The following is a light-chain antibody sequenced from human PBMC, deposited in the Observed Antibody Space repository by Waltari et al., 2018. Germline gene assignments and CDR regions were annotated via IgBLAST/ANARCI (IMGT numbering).Light chain of an antibody. CDR2: EDK. CDR3: QSYDSSTVV. J-gene: IGLJ2*01. CDR1: SGSIATNY. Sequence: NFMLTQPHSVSASPGKTVTISCSGTSGSIATNYVQRYQQRPGSAPTTVIYEDKRRPSGVPDRFSASIDPSSNSAFLTISGLKTEDEADYYCQSYDSSTVVFGGGTRLTVL. V-gene: IGLV6-57*02.